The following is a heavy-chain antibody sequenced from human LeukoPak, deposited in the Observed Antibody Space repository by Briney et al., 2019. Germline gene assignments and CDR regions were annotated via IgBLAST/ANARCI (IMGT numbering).Heavy chain of an antibody. D-gene: IGHD1-26*01. CDR2: IYHSGST. J-gene: IGHJ4*02. CDR3: AREVEVGATAGYFDY. Sequence: SETLSLTCTVSGYSISSGYYWGWIRQPPGKGLEWIGSIYHSGSTYYNPSLKSRVTISVDTSKNQFSLKLSSVTAADTAVYYCAREVEVGATAGYFDYWGQGTLVTVSS. V-gene: IGHV4-38-2*02. CDR1: GYSISSGYY.